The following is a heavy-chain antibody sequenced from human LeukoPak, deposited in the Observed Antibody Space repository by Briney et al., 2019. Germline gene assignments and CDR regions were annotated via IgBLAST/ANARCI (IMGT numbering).Heavy chain of an antibody. CDR3: AKSIVVVVAATPGLYYGMDV. Sequence: GASVKVSCKASGYTFTSYDINWVGQATGQGLEWRGWMNPKSGNTGYAQKFQGRVTMTRNTSISTAYMELSSLRSEDTAVYYCAKSIVVVVAATPGLYYGMDVWGQGTTVTVSS. V-gene: IGHV1-8*01. CDR2: MNPKSGNT. CDR1: GYTFTSYD. D-gene: IGHD2-15*01. J-gene: IGHJ6*02.